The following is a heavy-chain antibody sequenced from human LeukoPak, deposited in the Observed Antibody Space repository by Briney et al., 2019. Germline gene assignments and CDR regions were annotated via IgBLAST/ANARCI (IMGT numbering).Heavy chain of an antibody. CDR3: ARRGGDSTGHQGDFDY. CDR1: GFTFNIDA. Sequence: GGSLRLSCAVSGFTFNIDAINWGRRSPGTGQGGVSCVSSTSSDIHYTDSVKGRFTIFRDNTKNSLYLQMDSLRAEDTAVYYCARRGGDSTGHQGDFDYWGQGTLVTVSS. CDR2: VSSTSSDI. V-gene: IGHV3-21*01. J-gene: IGHJ4*02. D-gene: IGHD3-22*01.